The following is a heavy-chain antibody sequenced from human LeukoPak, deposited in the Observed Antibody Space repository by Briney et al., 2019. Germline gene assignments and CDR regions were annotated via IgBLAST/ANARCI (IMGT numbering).Heavy chain of an antibody. V-gene: IGHV4-30-4*08. J-gene: IGHJ3*02. CDR3: ARDPVPVSPHAFDI. Sequence: SQTLSLTCTVSGGSFSRGDYYCRWIRQPPGKGREWFGYMYYTGSTYYNPSLKSRVTISVDTSKNQFSLKLSSVTAADTAVYYCARDPVPVSPHAFDIWGQGTMVTVSS. D-gene: IGHD2-2*01. CDR2: MYYTGST. CDR1: GGSFSRGDYY.